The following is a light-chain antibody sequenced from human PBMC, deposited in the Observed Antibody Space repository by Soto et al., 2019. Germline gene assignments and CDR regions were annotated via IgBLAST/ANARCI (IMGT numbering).Light chain of an antibody. CDR2: DAS. CDR3: QQYNDYPWT. V-gene: IGKV1-5*01. CDR1: QTIRSW. J-gene: IGKJ1*01. Sequence: DIQMTQSPSTLSASVGDSVTITCRASQTIRSWLAWYQQKPGKAPKLLIFDASSLESGVPLRFSGSGSGTDFTLTISSLQPDDFATYYCQQYNDYPWTFRHGTKVEIK.